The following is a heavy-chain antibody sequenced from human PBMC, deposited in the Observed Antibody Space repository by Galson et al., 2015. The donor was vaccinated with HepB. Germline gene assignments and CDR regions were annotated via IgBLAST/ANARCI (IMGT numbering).Heavy chain of an antibody. CDR2: IYSGGST. J-gene: IGHJ4*02. CDR3: TSLTGGDYYFDY. D-gene: IGHD2-21*02. Sequence: SLRLSCAASGFTFSSNYMSWVRQAPGKGLEWVSVIYSGGSTYYADSVKGRFTISRDNSKNTLYLQMNSLRAEDTAVYYCTSLTGGDYYFDYWGQGTLVTVSS. CDR1: GFTFSSNY. V-gene: IGHV3-66*01.